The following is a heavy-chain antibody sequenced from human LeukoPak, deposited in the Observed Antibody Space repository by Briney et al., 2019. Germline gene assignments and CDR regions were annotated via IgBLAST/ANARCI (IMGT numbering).Heavy chain of an antibody. CDR3: AKARIAVAGTNWFDP. Sequence: PGGSLRLSCAASGFTVSSNYMSWGRQAPGKGLEWVSVIYSGGSTYYADSVKGRFTISKDNSKNTLYLQMNTLRAEDTAVYYCAKARIAVAGTNWFDPWGQGTLVTVSS. V-gene: IGHV3-53*01. D-gene: IGHD6-19*01. J-gene: IGHJ5*02. CDR1: GFTVSSNY. CDR2: IYSGGST.